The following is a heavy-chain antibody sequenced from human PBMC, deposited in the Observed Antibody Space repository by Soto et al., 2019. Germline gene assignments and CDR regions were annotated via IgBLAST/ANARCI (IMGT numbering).Heavy chain of an antibody. CDR2: INAGNGNT. V-gene: IGHV1-3*01. J-gene: IGHJ4*02. CDR1: GYTFTSYA. Sequence: QVQLVQSGAEVKKPGASVKVSCKASGYTFTSYAMHWVRQAPGQRLEWMGWINAGNGNTKYSQKFQGRVTITRDTSASTAYMELSSLRSEDTAVYYCARGNYDYVWGSYRPKGFGYWGQGTLVTVSS. D-gene: IGHD3-16*02. CDR3: ARGNYDYVWGSYRPKGFGY.